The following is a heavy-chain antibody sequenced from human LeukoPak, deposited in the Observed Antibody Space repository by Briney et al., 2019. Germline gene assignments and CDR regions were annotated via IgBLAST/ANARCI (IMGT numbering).Heavy chain of an antibody. CDR3: ARGGEGYNYVY. J-gene: IGHJ4*02. CDR2: ISYSGST. V-gene: IGHV4-30-4*01. D-gene: IGHD5-24*01. Sequence: SETLSLTCTVSGGSISSASYYWNWIRQPPGKGLEWIGYISYSGSTHYNPSLKSRATISADTSKNQFSLKLTSMTAADTAVYHCARGGEGYNYVYWGQGTLVTVSS. CDR1: GGSISSASYY.